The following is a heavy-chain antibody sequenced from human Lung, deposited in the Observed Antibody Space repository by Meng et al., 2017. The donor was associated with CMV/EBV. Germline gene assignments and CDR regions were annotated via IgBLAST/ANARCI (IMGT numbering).Heavy chain of an antibody. J-gene: IGHJ6*02. CDR2: IRYDGSNK. V-gene: IGHV3-30*02. D-gene: IGHD2-2*02. CDR3: ASQDIVVVPAAIRNYYYYGMDV. Sequence: GESLKISCAASGFTFSSYGMHWVRQAPGKGLEWVAFIRYDGSNKYYADSVKGRFTISRDNSKNTLYLQMNSLRAEDTAVYYCASQDIVVVPAAIRNYYYYGMDVWXQGTTVTVPS. CDR1: GFTFSSYG.